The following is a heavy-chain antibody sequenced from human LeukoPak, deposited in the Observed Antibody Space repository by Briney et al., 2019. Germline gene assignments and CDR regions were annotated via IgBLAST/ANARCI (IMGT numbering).Heavy chain of an antibody. CDR2: IHYSGAT. Sequence: SETLSLTCSVSGGVLNDYYWSWIRQPPGQGLEWIGYIHYSGATNYNPSLKSRVIMSVDTSRNQFSLNLYSVTAADTAMYYCARHSSGWHLDFWGQGTLVTVSS. CDR3: ARHSSGWHLDF. V-gene: IGHV4-59*01. D-gene: IGHD6-19*01. CDR1: GGVLNDYY. J-gene: IGHJ4*02.